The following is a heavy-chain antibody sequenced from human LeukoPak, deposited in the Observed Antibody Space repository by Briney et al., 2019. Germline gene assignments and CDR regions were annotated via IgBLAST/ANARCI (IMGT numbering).Heavy chain of an antibody. J-gene: IGHJ4*02. CDR3: ARGGGRRYYDSSGYPDY. CDR1: GYSISSVHC. Sequence: KPSETLSLTCTVSGYSISSVHCWGWIRQPPGKGLEWIGTICQSGSTYYSPSLKSRVVLSLDTSNNQFSLRLSSVTAADTAVYYCARGGGRRYYDSSGYPDYWGQGTLVTVSS. CDR2: ICQSGST. V-gene: IGHV4-38-2*02. D-gene: IGHD3-22*01.